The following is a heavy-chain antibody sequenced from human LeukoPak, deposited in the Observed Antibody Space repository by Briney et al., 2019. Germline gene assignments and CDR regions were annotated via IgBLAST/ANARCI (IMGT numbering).Heavy chain of an antibody. J-gene: IGHJ4*02. D-gene: IGHD3-3*01. Sequence: PGGSLRLSCAASGFTFSSYWMSWVRQAPGKGLEWVANIKQDGSEKYYVDSVKGRLTISRDNAKNSLYMQMNRLRAEDTAVYYCARDRGGIDFWSAYYHTFDYWGQGNVVTVSS. CDR3: ARDRGGIDFWSAYYHTFDY. V-gene: IGHV3-7*01. CDR1: GFTFSSYW. CDR2: IKQDGSEK.